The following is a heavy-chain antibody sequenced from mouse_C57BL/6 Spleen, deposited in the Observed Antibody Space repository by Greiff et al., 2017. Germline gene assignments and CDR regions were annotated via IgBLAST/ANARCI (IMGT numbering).Heavy chain of an antibody. J-gene: IGHJ4*01. CDR1: GYTFTSYW. V-gene: IGHV1-61*01. CDR2: IYPSDSET. CDR3: ARDGYYGAMDY. D-gene: IGHD2-3*01. Sequence: QVHVKQPGAELVRPGSSVKLSCKASGYTFTSYWMDWVKQRPGQGLEWIGNIYPSDSETHYNQKFKDKATLTVDKSSSTAYMQLSSLTSEDSAVYYCARDGYYGAMDYWGQGTSVTVSS.